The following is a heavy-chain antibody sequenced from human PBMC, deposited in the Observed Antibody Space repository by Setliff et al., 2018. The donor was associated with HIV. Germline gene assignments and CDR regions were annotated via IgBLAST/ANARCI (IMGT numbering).Heavy chain of an antibody. CDR1: GFTFSNCI. D-gene: IGHD2-15*01. CDR3: VRRNHGGSYFEY. V-gene: IGHV3-21*04. CDR2: ITARGAGT. J-gene: IGHJ4*02. Sequence: GGSLRLSCAVSGFTFSNCIMDWIRQAPGRGLEWVSTITARGAGTFYPDSVRGRFTISRDNAKNSLHLQMNSLRAEDTAVYYCVRRNHGGSYFEYWGQGTLVTVSS.